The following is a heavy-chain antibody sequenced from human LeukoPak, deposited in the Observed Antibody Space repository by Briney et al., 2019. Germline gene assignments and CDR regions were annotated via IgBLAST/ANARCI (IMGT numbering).Heavy chain of an antibody. CDR3: AKYRLVWLPAPVFEY. CDR1: GFTVRNNY. J-gene: IGHJ4*02. D-gene: IGHD5-24*01. V-gene: IGHV3-7*01. Sequence: GGSLRLSCAASGFTVRNNYMSWVRQAPGKGLEWVANIKEDGSEKYYVDSVKSRFTISRDNAKSSLYLQVSSLRAEDTAVYYCAKYRLVWLPAPVFEYWGQGTLVTVSS. CDR2: IKEDGSEK.